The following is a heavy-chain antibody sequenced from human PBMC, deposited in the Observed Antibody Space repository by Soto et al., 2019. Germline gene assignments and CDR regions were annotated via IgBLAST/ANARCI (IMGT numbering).Heavy chain of an antibody. CDR2: ISGSGGST. CDR1: GFTFSSYA. Sequence: EVQLLESGGTLVQPGGSLRLSCAASGFTFSSYAMSWVRQAPGKGLEWVSTISGSGGSTYYADSVKGRFTISRDNSKNTLYLQMNSLRAEDTAVYYCAKGGGYTIGVREYYFDYWGQGTLVTVSS. CDR3: AKGGGYTIGVREYYFDY. V-gene: IGHV3-23*01. J-gene: IGHJ4*02. D-gene: IGHD3-16*01.